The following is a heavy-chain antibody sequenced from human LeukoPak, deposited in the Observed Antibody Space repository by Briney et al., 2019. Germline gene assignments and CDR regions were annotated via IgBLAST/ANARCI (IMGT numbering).Heavy chain of an antibody. J-gene: IGHJ6*03. V-gene: IGHV3-21*01. CDR2: ISSSSSYI. CDR1: GFTFSSYS. D-gene: IGHD3-10*01. CDR3: ARVITMVRGLGRDYYYYYMDV. Sequence: GGSLRLSCAASGFTFSSYSMNWVRQAPGKGLEWVSSISSSSSYIYYADSVKGRFTISRDNAKNSLYLQMNSLRAEDTAVYYCARVITMVRGLGRDYYYYYMDVWGKGTTVTISS.